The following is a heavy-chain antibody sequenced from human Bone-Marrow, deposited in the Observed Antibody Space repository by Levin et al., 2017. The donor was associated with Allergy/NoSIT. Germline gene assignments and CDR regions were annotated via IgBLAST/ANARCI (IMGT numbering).Heavy chain of an antibody. V-gene: IGHV3-13*04. CDR3: ARVARPRYCTSTSCSDSGYYVDY. D-gene: IGHD2-2*01. Sequence: PGGSLRLSCAASGFTFSSYDMHWVRQATGRGLEWVSAIGTAADSYYSGSVKGRFTVSRDNAKNSFYLQMNSLRAGDTAVYYCARVARPRYCTSTSCSDSGYYVDYWGQGALVTVSS. J-gene: IGHJ4*02. CDR2: IGTAADS. CDR1: GFTFSSYD.